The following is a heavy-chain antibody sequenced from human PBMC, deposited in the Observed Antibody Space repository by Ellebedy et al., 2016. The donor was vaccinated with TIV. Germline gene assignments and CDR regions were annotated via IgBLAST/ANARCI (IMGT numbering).Heavy chain of an antibody. J-gene: IGHJ3*02. CDR1: GYTFTGYY. Sequence: ASVKVSCKASGYTFTGYYMHWVRQAPGQGLEWIGWINPNSGGTNYAQKFQGRVTMTRDTSISTAYMELSRLRSDDTAVYYCAIKLRYFDWLGDDAFDIWGQGTMVTVSS. V-gene: IGHV1-2*02. CDR2: INPNSGGT. D-gene: IGHD3-9*01. CDR3: AIKLRYFDWLGDDAFDI.